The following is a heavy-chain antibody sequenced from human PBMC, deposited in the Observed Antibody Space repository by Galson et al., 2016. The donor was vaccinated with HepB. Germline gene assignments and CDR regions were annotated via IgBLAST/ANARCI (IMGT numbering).Heavy chain of an antibody. Sequence: QSGAEVKKPGESLRISCKASGYSFSYYWISWVRQMPGKGLEWMGRIHPNDSYSNYNPSFEGHVAISADNSISTAFLQWSSLKASDSAMYFCARGYCNSANCYWNFYYWGQGSLVTVSS. CDR3: ARGYCNSANCYWNFYY. D-gene: IGHD2-2*01. V-gene: IGHV5-10-1*01. CDR2: IHPNDSYS. J-gene: IGHJ4*02. CDR1: GYSFSYYW.